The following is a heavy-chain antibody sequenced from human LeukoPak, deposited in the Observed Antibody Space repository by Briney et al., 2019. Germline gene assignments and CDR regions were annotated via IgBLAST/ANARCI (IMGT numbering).Heavy chain of an antibody. CDR3: AKVIWFGELFFDY. CDR2: ISASGGST. J-gene: IGHJ4*02. Sequence: GGSLRLSCAASGFTFSSYAMSWVRQAPGKGLEWVSAISASGGSTYYADSVKGRFTISRDNSKNTLYLQMNSLRAEDTAVYYCAKVIWFGELFFDYWGQGTLVTAPS. V-gene: IGHV3-23*01. CDR1: GFTFSSYA. D-gene: IGHD3-10*01.